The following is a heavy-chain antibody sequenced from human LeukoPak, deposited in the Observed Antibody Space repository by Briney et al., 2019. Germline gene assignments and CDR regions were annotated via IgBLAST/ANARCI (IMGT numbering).Heavy chain of an antibody. CDR3: ARDLEVGATRPSWFDP. Sequence: GASVKVSCKASGYTFTSYGISWVRQAPGQGLEWMGWISAYNGNTNYAQKLQGRVTMTTDTSTSTAYMELRSLRSDDTAVYYCARDLEVGATRPSWFDPWGQGTLVTVSS. D-gene: IGHD1-26*01. V-gene: IGHV1-18*01. CDR1: GYTFTSYG. J-gene: IGHJ5*02. CDR2: ISAYNGNT.